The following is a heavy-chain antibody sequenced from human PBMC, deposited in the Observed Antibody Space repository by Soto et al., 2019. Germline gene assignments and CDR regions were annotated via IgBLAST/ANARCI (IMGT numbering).Heavy chain of an antibody. D-gene: IGHD6-19*01. Sequence: EVQLVESGGGLVQPGGSLKLSCAASGFTFSVSAIHWVRQASGKGLEWLGRIRSKANNYATAYAASMKGRFTISRDDSKNTAYLQMGSLKTEDTAVYYCARLLLTDGGAVAGRWGQGTLVTVSS. V-gene: IGHV3-73*01. CDR1: GFTFSVSA. CDR2: IRSKANNYAT. J-gene: IGHJ4*02. CDR3: ARLLLTDGGAVAGR.